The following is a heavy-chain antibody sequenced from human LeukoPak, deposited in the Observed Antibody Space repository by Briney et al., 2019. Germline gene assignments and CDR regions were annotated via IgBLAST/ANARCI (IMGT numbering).Heavy chain of an antibody. D-gene: IGHD1-14*01. CDR2: INPNSGGP. V-gene: IGHV1-2*02. J-gene: IGHJ6*03. CDR3: ARTHYYYYYMDV. CDR1: GYTFTGYY. Sequence: GASVKVSCKASGYTFTGYYMHWVRQAPGQGLEWMGWINPNSGGPNYAQKFQGRVTMTRDTSISTAYMELSRLRSDDTAVYYCARTHYYYYYMDVWGKGTTVTVSS.